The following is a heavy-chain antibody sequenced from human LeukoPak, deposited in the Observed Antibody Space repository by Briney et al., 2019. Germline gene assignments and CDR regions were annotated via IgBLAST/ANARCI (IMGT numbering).Heavy chain of an antibody. CDR1: GGSISSYY. D-gene: IGHD3-3*01. CDR3: ARAYDFWRGSYFDY. CDR2: IYYSGST. Sequence: PSDTLPLTCTVSGGSISSYYLSWIRQPPGKGLEWIGYIYYSGSTNYNPSLKSRVTISVDTSKNQFSLKLSSVTAADTAVYYCARAYDFWRGSYFDYWGQGTLVTVSS. J-gene: IGHJ4*02. V-gene: IGHV4-59*07.